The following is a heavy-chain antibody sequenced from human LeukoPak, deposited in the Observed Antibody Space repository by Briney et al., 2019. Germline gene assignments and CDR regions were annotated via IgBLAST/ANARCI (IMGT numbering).Heavy chain of an antibody. Sequence: PGGSLRLSCAASGFAFSNYGMHWVRQAPGKGLEWVAVIWFDGSDKYYVDSVKGRFTISRDNSKNTLPLQMNSLRAEDTAVYYCARYRAAPNYFDFWGQGTLVTVSS. CDR1: GFAFSNYG. D-gene: IGHD6-13*01. CDR3: ARYRAAPNYFDF. V-gene: IGHV3-33*01. J-gene: IGHJ4*02. CDR2: IWFDGSDK.